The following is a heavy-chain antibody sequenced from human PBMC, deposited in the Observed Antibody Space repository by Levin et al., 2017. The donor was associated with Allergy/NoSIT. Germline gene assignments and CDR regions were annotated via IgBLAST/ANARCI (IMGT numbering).Heavy chain of an antibody. J-gene: IGHJ5*01. V-gene: IGHV3-15*07. Sequence: GGSLRLSCAGSGFTFSNAWLNWVRQAPGKGLEWVGRIKTRSDGGTTDYAPPVKGRFTVSRDDAKDTLYLQMNSLKTDDTGIYYCTTETDYGDYVNCFDSWGQGTLVTVSS. D-gene: IGHD4-17*01. CDR1: GFTFSNAW. CDR2: IKTRSDGGTT. CDR3: TTETDYGDYVNCFDS.